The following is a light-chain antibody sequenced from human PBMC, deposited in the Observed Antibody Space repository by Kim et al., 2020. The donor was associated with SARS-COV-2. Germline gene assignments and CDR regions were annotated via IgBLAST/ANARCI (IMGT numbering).Light chain of an antibody. Sequence: DTQLTQSPSFLSASVGDRVTITCRASPGISSYSAWYQQKPGEAPKLLIYAASTLQSGVPSRFSGSRSGTEFTPTISSLQPDDFAAYYCRQLNSYPRLTFGGGTKVDIK. J-gene: IGKJ4*01. CDR3: RQLNSYPRLT. V-gene: IGKV1-9*01. CDR2: AAS. CDR1: PGISSY.